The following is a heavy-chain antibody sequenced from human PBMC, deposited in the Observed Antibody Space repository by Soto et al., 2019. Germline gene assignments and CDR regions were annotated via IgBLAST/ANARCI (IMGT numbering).Heavy chain of an antibody. Sequence: QVQLQESGPGLVKPSGTLSLTCAVSGGSINSSNWWTWVRQPPGKGLEWIGEIYHSGTTNYNPSLKSRVTISGDRSKNQFSLSLSSVTAADTAVYYCAVPAAGDFDYWGQGTLVTVSS. D-gene: IGHD6-13*01. J-gene: IGHJ4*02. CDR1: GGSINSSNW. CDR3: AVPAAGDFDY. V-gene: IGHV4-4*02. CDR2: IYHSGTT.